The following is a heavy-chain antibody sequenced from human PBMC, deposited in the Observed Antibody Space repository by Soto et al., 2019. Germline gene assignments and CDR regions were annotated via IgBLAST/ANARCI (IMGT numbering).Heavy chain of an antibody. V-gene: IGHV4-31*01. J-gene: IGHJ1*01. CDR1: GGSISSGGYY. CDR3: AIYDSSGSRGFQH. D-gene: IGHD3-22*01. Sequence: QVQLQESGPGLVKPSQTLSLTCTVSGGSISSGGYYWSWIRQHPGKGLEWIGYIYYSGSTYYNPSLKSQVTISVDTSKNPFSLKLSSVTAADTAVYYCAIYDSSGSRGFQHWGQGTLVTVSS. CDR2: IYYSGST.